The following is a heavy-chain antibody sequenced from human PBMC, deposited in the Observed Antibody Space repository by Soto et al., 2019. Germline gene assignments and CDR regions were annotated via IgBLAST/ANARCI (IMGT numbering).Heavy chain of an antibody. V-gene: IGHV3-48*03. D-gene: IGHD3-22*01. J-gene: IGHJ5*02. CDR2: ISTSGSTI. CDR1: GFTFSNYE. CDR3: ASHRGFYGSSGSYYIDDS. Sequence: XVSLRLSCAASGFTFSNYEMNGVRQAAGKGLEWVSYISTSGSTIYYADSVKGRFTISRDNAKNSLYLQMSSLRAEDTALYYCASHRGFYGSSGSYYIDDSWGQGTLVTVSS.